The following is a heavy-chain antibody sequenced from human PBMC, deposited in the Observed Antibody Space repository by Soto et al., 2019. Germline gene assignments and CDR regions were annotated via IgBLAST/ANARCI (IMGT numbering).Heavy chain of an antibody. CDR3: ARDIDG. D-gene: IGHD2-15*01. Sequence: GESLKISCAASGFTFSSYSMDWVRQAPGKGLEWVSYISSSSSTKFYADSVKGRFTISRDNARNSLYLQMNSLRAEDTAVYYCARDIDGGGQGTLVTVSS. J-gene: IGHJ4*02. CDR1: GFTFSSYS. V-gene: IGHV3-48*01. CDR2: ISSSSSTK.